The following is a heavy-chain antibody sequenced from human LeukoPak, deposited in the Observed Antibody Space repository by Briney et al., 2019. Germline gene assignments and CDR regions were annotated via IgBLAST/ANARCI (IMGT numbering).Heavy chain of an antibody. V-gene: IGHV3-23*01. CDR3: AKTGYGDSSGYYPSDAFDI. Sequence: GGALRLSCAASGFTFSSYGMSWVRQAPGKGLEWVSAISGSGGSTYYADSVKGRFTISRDNSKNTLYLQMNSLRAEDTAVYYCAKTGYGDSSGYYPSDAFDIWGQGTMVTVSS. CDR2: ISGSGGST. CDR1: GFTFSSYG. J-gene: IGHJ3*02. D-gene: IGHD3-22*01.